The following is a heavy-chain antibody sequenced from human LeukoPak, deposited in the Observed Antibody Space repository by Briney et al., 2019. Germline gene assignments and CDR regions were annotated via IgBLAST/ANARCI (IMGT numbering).Heavy chain of an antibody. V-gene: IGHV4-39*01. CDR3: ARHVDNDILTGYYIDY. CDR1: GGSLSRNSYY. J-gene: IGHJ4*02. D-gene: IGHD3-9*01. CDR2: IYYSGST. Sequence: PSETLSLTCTVSGGSLSRNSYYWGWIRQPPGKGLEWIGRIYYSGSTYYNPSLKSRVTISIDTSKNQFSLKLGSVTAADTAVYYCARHVDNDILTGYYIDYWGQGTLVTVSS.